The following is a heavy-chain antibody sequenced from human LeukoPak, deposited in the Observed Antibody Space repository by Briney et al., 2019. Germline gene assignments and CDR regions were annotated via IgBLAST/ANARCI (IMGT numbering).Heavy chain of an antibody. CDR3: ARDLEVVATIRRYYYYYMDV. CDR2: IYTSGST. Sequence: PSETLSLTCTVSGGSISSYYWSWIRQPAGKGLEWIGRIYTSGSTNYNPSLKSRVTMSVDTSKNQFSLKLSSVTAADTAVYYCARDLEVVATIRRYYYYYMDVWGKGTTVTVSS. V-gene: IGHV4-4*07. CDR1: GGSISSYY. D-gene: IGHD5-12*01. J-gene: IGHJ6*03.